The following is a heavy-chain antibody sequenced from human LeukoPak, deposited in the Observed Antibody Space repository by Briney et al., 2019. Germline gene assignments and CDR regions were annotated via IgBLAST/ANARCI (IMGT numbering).Heavy chain of an antibody. CDR1: GFSFSDYA. CDR3: ARIFRYQLIDYYALDV. D-gene: IGHD2-2*01. CDR2: ISSNSAYI. J-gene: IGHJ6*02. Sequence: GGSLRVSCAASGFSFSDYAMDWVRQAPGKGLEWVSAISSNSAYIFYADSVEGRFTISRDNAKSSVSLQMNSLRDDDTAVYYCARIFRYQLIDYYALDVWGQGTTVTVSS. V-gene: IGHV3-21*01.